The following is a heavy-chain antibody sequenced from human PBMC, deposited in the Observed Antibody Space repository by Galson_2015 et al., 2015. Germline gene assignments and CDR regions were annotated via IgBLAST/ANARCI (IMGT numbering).Heavy chain of an antibody. J-gene: IGHJ5*02. CDR1: GGSISSYY. Sequence: SETLSLTCPVSGGSISSYYWSWIRQPPGKGLEWIGYIYYSGSTNYNPSLKSRVTISVDTSKNQFSLKLSSVTAADTAVYYCARDVWIAAAGGVNWFDPWGQGTLVTVSS. CDR2: IYYSGST. CDR3: ARDVWIAAAGGVNWFDP. D-gene: IGHD6-13*01. V-gene: IGHV4-59*01.